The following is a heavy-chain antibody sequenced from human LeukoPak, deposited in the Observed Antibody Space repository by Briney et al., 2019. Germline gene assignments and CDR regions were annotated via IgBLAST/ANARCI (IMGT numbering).Heavy chain of an antibody. CDR1: GFTLSSYG. CDR3: AREGGFTGYGSSWYEDVFVY. J-gene: IGHJ4*02. Sequence: PGGSLRLSCAASGFTLSSYGMSWVRQAPGKGLEWVSVISGSGGSTYYADSVKGRFTISRDNSKNTLYLQMNSLRAEDTAVYYCAREGGFTGYGSSWYEDVFVYWGQGTLVTVSS. CDR2: ISGSGGST. D-gene: IGHD6-13*01. V-gene: IGHV3-23*01.